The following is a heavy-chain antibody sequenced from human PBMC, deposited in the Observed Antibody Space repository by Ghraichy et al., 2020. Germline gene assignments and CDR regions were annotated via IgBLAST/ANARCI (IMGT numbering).Heavy chain of an antibody. V-gene: IGHV3-64*02. CDR2: INSNGGRT. CDR1: GFNFSSSA. J-gene: IGHJ4*02. D-gene: IGHD4-11*01. CDR3: ARGYSGLDD. Sequence: GGSRRLSCAASGFNFSSSAMHWVRQAPGKGLEYVASINSNGGRTYYADSVKGRFTISRDNSKNTVYLRMGSLRAEDMGVYYCARGYSGLDDWGQGTLVTVSS.